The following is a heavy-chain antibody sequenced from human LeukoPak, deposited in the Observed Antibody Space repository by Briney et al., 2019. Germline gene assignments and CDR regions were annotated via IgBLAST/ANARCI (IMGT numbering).Heavy chain of an antibody. D-gene: IGHD6-19*01. V-gene: IGHV5-51*01. CDR1: GYSFTNYW. J-gene: IGHJ3*02. CDR2: IYPGDSDT. CDR3: ARNPGYTSDSYRWAFDI. Sequence: GESLKISCEGSGYSFTNYWIAWVRQMPGKGLEWMGIIYPGDSDTTYSPSFQGQVTISADKSISTAYLQWSSLKASDSAIYYCARNPGYTSDSYRWAFDIWGQGTMVTVSS.